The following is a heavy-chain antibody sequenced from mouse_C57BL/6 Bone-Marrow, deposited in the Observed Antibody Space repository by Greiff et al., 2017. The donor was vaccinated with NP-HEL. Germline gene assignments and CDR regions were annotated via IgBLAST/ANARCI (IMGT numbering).Heavy chain of an antibody. CDR3: AGGITTVVASYYYAMDY. D-gene: IGHD1-1*01. Sequence: EVQLQQSGPVLVKPGASVKMSCKASGYTFTDYYMNWVKQSHGKSLEWIGVINPYNGGTSYNQKFKGKATLTVDKSSSTAYMELNSLTSEDSAVYYCAGGITTVVASYYYAMDYWGQGTSVTVSS. CDR2: INPYNGGT. J-gene: IGHJ4*01. CDR1: GYTFTDYY. V-gene: IGHV1-19*01.